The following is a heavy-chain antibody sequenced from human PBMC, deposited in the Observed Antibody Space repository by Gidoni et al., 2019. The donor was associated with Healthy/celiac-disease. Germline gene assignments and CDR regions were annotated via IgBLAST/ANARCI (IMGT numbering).Heavy chain of an antibody. CDR2: IRSKANSYAT. CDR1: GFTFSGSA. Sequence: EVQLVESGGGLVQPGGSLKLSCAASGFTFSGSAMHWVRQASGKGLEWVGRIRSKANSYATAYAASVKGSFTISRDDSKNTADLQMNSLNTEDTAVYYGTVPTVTPNYGGSRSGNWGQGTLVTVSS. J-gene: IGHJ4*02. V-gene: IGHV3-73*02. D-gene: IGHD4-17*01. CDR3: TVPTVTPNYGGSRSGN.